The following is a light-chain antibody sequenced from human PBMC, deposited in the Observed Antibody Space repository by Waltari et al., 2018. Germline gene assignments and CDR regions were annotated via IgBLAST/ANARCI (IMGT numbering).Light chain of an antibody. CDR3: QQYSSTPWT. CDR2: ATS. V-gene: IGKV1-NL1*01. Sequence: DIQMTQSPSSLSASVGDRVPITCRASQGIGNSLAWYQQKPGKAPNLLLYATSRLQSGVPSRFSGSGSGTDYTLTISSLQPEDCATYYCQQYSSTPWTFGQGAKVEIK. CDR1: QGIGNS. J-gene: IGKJ1*01.